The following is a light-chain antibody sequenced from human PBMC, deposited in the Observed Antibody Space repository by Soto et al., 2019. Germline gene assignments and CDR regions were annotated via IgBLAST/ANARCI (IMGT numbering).Light chain of an antibody. J-gene: IGLJ2*01. CDR1: SSDVGGYNY. CDR3: SSSTTGSTPVV. V-gene: IGLV2-14*01. CDR2: DVS. Sequence: QSALTQPASVSGSPGQSITISCTGTSSDVGGYNYVSWYQQHTGKAPKFMIYDVSNRPSGVSDRFSGSKSGNTASLTISGLQAEDEADYYCSSSTTGSTPVVFGGGTKLTVL.